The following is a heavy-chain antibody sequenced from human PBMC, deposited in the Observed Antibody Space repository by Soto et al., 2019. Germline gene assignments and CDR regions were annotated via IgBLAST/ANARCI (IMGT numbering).Heavy chain of an antibody. Sequence: EVQLVESGGGLVKPGGSLRLSCAASGFTFSNAWMNWVRQAPGKGLEWVGRIKSKSGGGTADYTAPVKGRFTIARDDSKNSLYLQMNNVRVEDTAVYYCATDWEHHWGQGFLVTVSS. V-gene: IGHV3-15*07. CDR2: IKSKSGGGTA. D-gene: IGHD1-1*01. J-gene: IGHJ4*02. CDR1: GFTFSNAW. CDR3: ATDWEHH.